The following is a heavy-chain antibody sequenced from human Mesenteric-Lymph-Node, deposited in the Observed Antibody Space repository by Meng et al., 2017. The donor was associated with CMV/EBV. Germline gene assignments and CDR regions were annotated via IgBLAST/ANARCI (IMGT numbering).Heavy chain of an antibody. CDR1: GFTFSSYW. J-gene: IGHJ4*02. Sequence: GESLKISCAASGFTFSSYWMSWVRQAPGKGLEWVANIKQDGSEKYYVDSVKGRFTISRDNAKNSLYLQMNSLRAEDTAVYYCAREFHPHDFWSGYYLGWGQGTLVTVSS. V-gene: IGHV3-7*01. D-gene: IGHD3-3*01. CDR3: AREFHPHDFWSGYYLG. CDR2: IKQDGSEK.